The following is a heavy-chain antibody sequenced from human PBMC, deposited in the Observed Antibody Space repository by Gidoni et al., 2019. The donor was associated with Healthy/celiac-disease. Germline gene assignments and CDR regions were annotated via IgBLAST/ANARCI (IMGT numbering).Heavy chain of an antibody. CDR1: GGTFSSYA. V-gene: IGHV1-69*01. D-gene: IGHD2-21*01. CDR3: ARSVVRRSLFPILSYYYYYGMDV. Sequence: QVQLVQAGAEVTNPGSSVKVSCKASGGTFSSYAISWVRQAPGQGLEWMGGIIPIFGTANYAQKFQGRFTITADESTSTAYMELSSLRSEDTAVYYCARSVVRRSLFPILSYYYYYGMDVWGQGTTVTVSS. CDR2: IIPIFGTA. J-gene: IGHJ6*02.